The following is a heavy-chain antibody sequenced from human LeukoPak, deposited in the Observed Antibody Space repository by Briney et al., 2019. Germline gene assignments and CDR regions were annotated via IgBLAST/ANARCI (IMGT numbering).Heavy chain of an antibody. Sequence: GGSLRLSCAASGFTFGSYAMSWVRQAPGKGLEWVSPLSGSGGSTYYADSVKGRFTISRDNCRNTLYLQMNSLGAEQTAIYCCAKLVPSDDFWSCYLGWFAPWGQGTLVTVSS. CDR2: LSGSGGST. J-gene: IGHJ5*02. CDR1: GFTFGSYA. CDR3: AKLVPSDDFWSCYLGWFAP. V-gene: IGHV3-23*01. D-gene: IGHD3-3*01.